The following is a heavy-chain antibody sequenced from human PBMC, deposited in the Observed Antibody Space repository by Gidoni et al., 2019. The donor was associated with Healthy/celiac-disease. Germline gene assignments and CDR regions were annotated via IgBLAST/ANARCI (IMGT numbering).Heavy chain of an antibody. Sequence: QLQLQESGPGLVKPSETLSLTCTVSGGSISSRSYYWGWIRQPPGKGLEWIGSIYYSGSTYYNPSLKSRVTISVDTSKNQFSLKLSSVTAADTAVYYCARTTYYDFWSGYYPVGVYYYYMDVWGKGTTVTVSS. CDR1: GGSISSRSYY. CDR2: IYYSGST. V-gene: IGHV4-39*01. D-gene: IGHD3-3*01. CDR3: ARTTYYDFWSGYYPVGVYYYYMDV. J-gene: IGHJ6*03.